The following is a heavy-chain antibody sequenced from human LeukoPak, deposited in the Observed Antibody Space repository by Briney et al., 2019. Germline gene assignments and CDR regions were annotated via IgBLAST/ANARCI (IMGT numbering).Heavy chain of an antibody. D-gene: IGHD3-10*01. Sequence: ASVKVSCKASGYTFTSYGISWVRQAPGQGLEWMGWISAYNGNTNYAQKLQGRVTMTTDTSTSTAYMELRSLRSDDTAVYYCARGSRMSGVRGVTFDYWGQGSLVTVSS. J-gene: IGHJ4*02. V-gene: IGHV1-18*01. CDR2: ISAYNGNT. CDR1: GYTFTSYG. CDR3: ARGSRMSGVRGVTFDY.